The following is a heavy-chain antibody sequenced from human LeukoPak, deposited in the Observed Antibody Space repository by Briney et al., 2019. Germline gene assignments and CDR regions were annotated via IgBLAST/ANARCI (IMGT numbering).Heavy chain of an antibody. Sequence: GESLEISCQGSGSSFTSYWIGWVRQLPGKGLEWMGIIYPADSNTRYSPSFQGQVTISADKTISTAYLQWSSLKASDTAMYYCARHEYGDSFGVYYMDVWGKGTTVTVSS. CDR2: IYPADSNT. CDR1: GSSFTSYW. D-gene: IGHD4-17*01. CDR3: ARHEYGDSFGVYYMDV. V-gene: IGHV5-51*01. J-gene: IGHJ6*03.